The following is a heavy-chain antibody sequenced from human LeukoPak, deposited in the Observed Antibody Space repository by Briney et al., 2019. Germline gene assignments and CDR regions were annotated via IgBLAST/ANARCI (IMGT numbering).Heavy chain of an antibody. Sequence: GGSLRLSCAASGFSFSNYVMSWVRQAPGKGLEWVSAIGARGAYTKYADSVKGRFTISRDDSKNTLLLQMNSLGAEDTAVYYCAQDFWAITGYWGQGTLVTVFS. D-gene: IGHD5-24*01. J-gene: IGHJ4*02. CDR1: GFSFSNYV. V-gene: IGHV3-23*01. CDR3: AQDFWAITGY. CDR2: IGARGAYT.